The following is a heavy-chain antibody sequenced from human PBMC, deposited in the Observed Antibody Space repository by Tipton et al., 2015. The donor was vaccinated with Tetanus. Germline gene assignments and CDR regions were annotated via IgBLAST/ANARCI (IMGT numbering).Heavy chain of an antibody. D-gene: IGHD3-22*01. J-gene: IGHJ4*02. CDR2: IYYSGST. Sequence: TLSLTCTVSGGSISSGGYYWSWIRQHPGKGLEWIGYIYYSGSTYYNPSLKSRVTISVDTSKNQFSLKLSSVTAADTAVYYCARERGGVTKFYDSSGYYGAKTRTLDYWGQGTLVTVSS. CDR3: ARERGGVTKFYDSSGYYGAKTRTLDY. V-gene: IGHV4-31*03. CDR1: GGSISSGGYY.